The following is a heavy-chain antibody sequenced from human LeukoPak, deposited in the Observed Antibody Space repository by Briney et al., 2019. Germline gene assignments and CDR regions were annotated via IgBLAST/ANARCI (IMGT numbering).Heavy chain of an antibody. CDR3: ARDYARKADIVVVPAAIGWFDP. CDR1: GFTFSSYW. V-gene: IGHV3-7*01. D-gene: IGHD2-2*02. CDR2: IKQDGSEK. Sequence: GGSLRLSCAASGFTFSSYWMSWVRQAPGKGLEWVANIKQDGSEKYYVDSVKGRFTISGDNATNSLYLQMSSLRAEDTAVYYCARDYARKADIVVVPAAIGWFDPWGQGTLVTVSS. J-gene: IGHJ5*02.